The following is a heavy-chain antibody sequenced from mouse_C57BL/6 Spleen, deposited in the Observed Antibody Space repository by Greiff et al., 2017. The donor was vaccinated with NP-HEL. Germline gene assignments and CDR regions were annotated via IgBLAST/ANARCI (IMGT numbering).Heavy chain of an antibody. CDR1: GYTFTDYY. J-gene: IGHJ3*01. Sequence: EVQLQQSGPELVKPGASVKISCKASGYTFTDYYMNWVKQSHGKSLEWIGDINPNNGGTSYNQKFKGKATLTVDKSSSTAYMELRSLTSEDSAVYDGAKGDGYYGGFAYWGQGTLVTVSA. D-gene: IGHD2-3*01. CDR2: INPNNGGT. CDR3: AKGDGYYGGFAY. V-gene: IGHV1-26*01.